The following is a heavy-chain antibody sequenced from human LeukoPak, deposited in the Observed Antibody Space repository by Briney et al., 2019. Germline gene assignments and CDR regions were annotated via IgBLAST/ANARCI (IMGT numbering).Heavy chain of an antibody. D-gene: IGHD1-26*01. CDR1: GFTFDDYG. CDR2: INWNGGST. Sequence: GGSLRLSCAASGFTFDDYGMSWVRQAPGKGLEWVSGINWNGGSTGYADSVKGRFTISRDKAKNSLYLQMNSLRAEDTALYHCARGIVGATFDYWGQGTLVTVSS. J-gene: IGHJ4*02. V-gene: IGHV3-20*01. CDR3: ARGIVGATFDY.